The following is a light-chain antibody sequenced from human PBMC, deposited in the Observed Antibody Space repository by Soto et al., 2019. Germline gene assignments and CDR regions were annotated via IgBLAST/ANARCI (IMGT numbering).Light chain of an antibody. CDR2: DTS. CDR3: LVAYSGGRLWV. Sequence: QAVVTQEPSLTVSPGGTVTLTCGSSTGAVTSGHYPYWFQQRPGQAPRTLIYDTSIRQSWTPARFSGSVLGGKAALTLSGAQPEDEADDYCLVAYSGGRLWVFGGGTKVTVL. J-gene: IGLJ3*02. CDR1: TGAVTSGHY. V-gene: IGLV7-46*01.